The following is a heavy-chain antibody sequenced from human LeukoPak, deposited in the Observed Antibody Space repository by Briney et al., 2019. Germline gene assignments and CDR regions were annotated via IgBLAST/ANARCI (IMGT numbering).Heavy chain of an antibody. CDR1: GFTFSSYA. J-gene: IGHJ4*02. Sequence: HPGGSLRLSCAASGFTFSSYAMSWVRQAPGKRLEWVSAISGSGGSTYYADSVKGRFTISRDNSKNTLYLQMNSLRAEDTAVYYCAKLGFLEWLLFDYWGQGTLVTVSS. V-gene: IGHV3-23*01. D-gene: IGHD3-3*01. CDR2: ISGSGGST. CDR3: AKLGFLEWLLFDY.